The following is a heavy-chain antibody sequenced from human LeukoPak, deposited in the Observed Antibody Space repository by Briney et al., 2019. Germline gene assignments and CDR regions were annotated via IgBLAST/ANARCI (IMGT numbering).Heavy chain of an antibody. CDR1: EYTFTGYY. J-gene: IGHJ6*02. CDR2: IIPNNGGT. D-gene: IGHD6-13*01. CDR3: AREGTITTAAAGTHYYYGMDV. V-gene: IGHV1-2*04. Sequence: ASVKVSCKASEYTFTGYYMHWVRQAPGQGLEWMGRIIPNNGGTNYAQKFQGWVTMTRDTSISTAYMELSRLRSDDTAVYYCAREGTITTAAAGTHYYYGMDVWGQGTTVTVSS.